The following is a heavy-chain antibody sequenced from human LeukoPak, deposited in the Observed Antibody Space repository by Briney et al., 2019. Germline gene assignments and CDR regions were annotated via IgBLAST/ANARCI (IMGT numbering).Heavy chain of an antibody. CDR1: GGTFSSYA. CDR3: ARDSGGDSHFDY. J-gene: IGHJ4*02. V-gene: IGHV1-69*04. D-gene: IGHD4-17*01. Sequence: SVKVSCKASGGTFSSYAITWVRQAPGQGLEWLGRIIPILGIANYAQKFQGRVTITADKSTSTAYMELSSLRSEDTAVYYCARDSGGDSHFDYWGQGTLVTVSS. CDR2: IIPILGIA.